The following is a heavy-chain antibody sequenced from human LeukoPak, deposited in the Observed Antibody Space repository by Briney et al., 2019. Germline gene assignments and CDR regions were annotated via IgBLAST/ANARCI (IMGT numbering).Heavy chain of an antibody. Sequence: ASVKVSCKVSGYTLTELSMHWVRQAPGKGLEWMGGFDPEDGETIYAQKFQGRVTMTEDTSTDTAYMELSSLRSEDTAVYYCATNTNDYGDFGDAFDIWGQGTMVTASS. D-gene: IGHD4-17*01. CDR2: FDPEDGET. V-gene: IGHV1-24*01. CDR1: GYTLTELS. CDR3: ATNTNDYGDFGDAFDI. J-gene: IGHJ3*02.